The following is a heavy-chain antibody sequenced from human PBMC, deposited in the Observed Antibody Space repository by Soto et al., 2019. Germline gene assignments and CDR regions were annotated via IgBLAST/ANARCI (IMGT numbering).Heavy chain of an antibody. J-gene: IGHJ3*02. Sequence: WGSLRLSCAASGFTFSSYSMNWVRQAPGKGLEWVSYISSSSSTIYYADSVKGRFTISRDNAKNSLYLQMNSLRDEDTAVYYCARDYYDSSGYYEAFDIWGQGTMVTV. CDR2: ISSSSSTI. V-gene: IGHV3-48*02. CDR3: ARDYYDSSGYYEAFDI. CDR1: GFTFSSYS. D-gene: IGHD3-22*01.